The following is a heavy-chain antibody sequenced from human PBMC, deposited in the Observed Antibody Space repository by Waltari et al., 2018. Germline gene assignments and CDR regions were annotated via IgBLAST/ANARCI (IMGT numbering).Heavy chain of an antibody. D-gene: IGHD2-15*01. J-gene: IGHJ4*02. CDR3: AKDYCAGGSCYIDD. CDR1: GYTFGAYC. V-gene: IGHV3-30*18. Sequence: QVQLVESGGGVVEPGRSLCLSCAVSGYTFGAYCLHCVREAPGKGLEWVAIILYDGSKTFYADSVKGRFTISRDNSKNTLYLQMNSLRAEDTAVYFCAKDYCAGGSCYIDDWGQGTPVSVSS. CDR2: ILYDGSKT.